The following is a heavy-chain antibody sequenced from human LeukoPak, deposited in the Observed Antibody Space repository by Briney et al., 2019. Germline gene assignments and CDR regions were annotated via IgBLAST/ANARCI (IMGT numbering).Heavy chain of an antibody. Sequence: GASVKVSCKASGYTFTSYGISWVRQAPGQGLEWMGWISAYNGNTNYAQKLQGRVTMTTDTSTGTAYMELRSLRSDDTAVYYCARDRRYYDSSGYPRFDYWGQGTLVTVSS. V-gene: IGHV1-18*01. CDR2: ISAYNGNT. D-gene: IGHD3-22*01. J-gene: IGHJ4*02. CDR1: GYTFTSYG. CDR3: ARDRRYYDSSGYPRFDY.